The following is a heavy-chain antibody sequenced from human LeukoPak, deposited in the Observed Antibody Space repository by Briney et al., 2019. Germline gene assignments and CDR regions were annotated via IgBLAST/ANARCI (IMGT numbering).Heavy chain of an antibody. J-gene: IGHJ4*02. CDR3: TRGRPHGNDY. CDR2: IASDGSST. D-gene: IGHD4-23*01. CDR1: GFTFSSYW. Sequence: GGSLRLSCAASGFTFSSYWMNWVRQAPGKGLVWVSRIASDGSSTTYADSVKGRFSISRDNAKNTLYLQMNSLRVEDTAVYYCTRGRPHGNDYWGQGTLVTVSS. V-gene: IGHV3-74*01.